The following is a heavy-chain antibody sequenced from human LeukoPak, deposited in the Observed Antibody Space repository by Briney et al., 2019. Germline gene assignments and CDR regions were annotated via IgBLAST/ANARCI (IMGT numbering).Heavy chain of an antibody. V-gene: IGHV1-18*01. D-gene: IGHD4-11*01. CDR1: GYTFTSYG. Sequence: GASVKVSCKASGYTFTSYGISWVRQAPGQGLEWMGWISAYNSNTNYAQKKLQGRVTMTTDTSTSTAYMELSSLRSEDTAVYYCARDVGYSNYVGAFDIWGQGTMVTVSS. J-gene: IGHJ3*02. CDR3: ARDVGYSNYVGAFDI. CDR2: ISAYNSNT.